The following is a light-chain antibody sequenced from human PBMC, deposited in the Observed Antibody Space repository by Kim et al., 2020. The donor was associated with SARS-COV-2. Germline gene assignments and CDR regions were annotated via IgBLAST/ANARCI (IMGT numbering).Light chain of an antibody. CDR3: NSRDSSDNHVV. CDR1: SLRSYY. J-gene: IGLJ2*01. Sequence: AVGQTVRITCQGDSLRSYYASWYQQKPGQAPLLVIYGKNNRPSGIPDRFSGSSSGNTASLTITGAQAEDEADYYCNSRDSSDNHVVFGGGTQLTV. CDR2: GKN. V-gene: IGLV3-19*01.